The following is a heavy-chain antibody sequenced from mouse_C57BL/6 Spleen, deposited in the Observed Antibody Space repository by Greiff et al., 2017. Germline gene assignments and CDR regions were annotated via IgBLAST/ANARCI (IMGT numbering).Heavy chain of an antibody. Sequence: QVQLQQSGPGLVQPSQSLSITCTVSGFSLTSYGVHWVRQSPGKGLEWLGVIWSGGSTDYNAAFISRLSISKDNSKSQVFFKMDSQQADDTAIYYCARNPLDYYGSSCWYFGVWGTGTTVTVSS. CDR2: IWSGGST. CDR3: ARNPLDYYGSSCWYFGV. D-gene: IGHD1-1*01. CDR1: GFSLTSYG. V-gene: IGHV2-2*01. J-gene: IGHJ1*03.